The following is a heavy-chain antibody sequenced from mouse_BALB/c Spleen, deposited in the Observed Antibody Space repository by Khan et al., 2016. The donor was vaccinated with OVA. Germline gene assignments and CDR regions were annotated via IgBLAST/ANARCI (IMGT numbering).Heavy chain of an antibody. J-gene: IGHJ4*01. CDR3: ARHPYVCYVMVY. CDR2: INTNTGEP. D-gene: IGHD1-1*01. V-gene: IGHV9-3-1*01. CDR1: GYTFTNYG. Sequence: QVQLQQSGPELKKPGETVKISCKASGYTFTNYGLNWVKQAPGKGLQWMGWINTNTGEPTYAVDFKGRFAFSLETSASTAYLQINNLKNEDTATYFCARHPYVCYVMVYWGQGTSVTVSS.